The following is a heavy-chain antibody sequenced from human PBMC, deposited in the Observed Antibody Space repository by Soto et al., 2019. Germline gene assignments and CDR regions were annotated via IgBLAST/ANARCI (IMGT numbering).Heavy chain of an antibody. D-gene: IGHD1-1*01. V-gene: IGHV1-69*08. CDR2: IIPILGIA. CDR3: ARDLYPGTTGTTRWVDP. Sequence: QVQLVQSGAEVKKPGSSVKVSCKASGGTFSSYTISWVRQAPGQGLEWMGRIIPILGIANYAQKFQGRVTITADKSTSTAYMELSSLRSEDTAVYYCARDLYPGTTGTTRWVDPWGQGTLVTVSS. J-gene: IGHJ5*02. CDR1: GGTFSSYT.